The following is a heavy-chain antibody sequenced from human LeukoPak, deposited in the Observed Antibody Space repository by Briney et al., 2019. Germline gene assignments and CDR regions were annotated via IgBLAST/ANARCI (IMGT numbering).Heavy chain of an antibody. Sequence: PGGSLRLSCAASGFTFSSYDMHWVRQAPGQGLEWVAFIQHDGSNKYYADSVKGRFPISRDNSKNTLFLQMNSLRAEDTAVYYCARGDAVTTFGCWGQGTLVTVSS. CDR1: GFTFSSYD. CDR3: ARGDAVTTFGC. J-gene: IGHJ4*02. V-gene: IGHV3-30*02. CDR2: IQHDGSNK. D-gene: IGHD4-17*01.